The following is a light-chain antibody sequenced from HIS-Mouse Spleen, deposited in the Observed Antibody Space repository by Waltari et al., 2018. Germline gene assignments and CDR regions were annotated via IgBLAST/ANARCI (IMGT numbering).Light chain of an antibody. J-gene: IGLJ2*01. V-gene: IGLV3-10*01. Sequence: SYELTQPPSVSVSQGQTARITCPGDALPNKYAYWYQQTSGQAPVLVIYEDSKRPSGIPERFSGSSSGTMATLTISGAQVEDEADYYCYSTDSSGNHRVFGGGTKLTVL. CDR2: EDS. CDR3: YSTDSSGNHRV. CDR1: ALPNKY.